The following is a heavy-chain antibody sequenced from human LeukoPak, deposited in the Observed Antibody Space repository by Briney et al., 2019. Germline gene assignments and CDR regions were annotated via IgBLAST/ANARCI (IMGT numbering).Heavy chain of an antibody. CDR2: IHHSGST. D-gene: IGHD3-10*01. V-gene: IGHV4-31*03. Sequence: SETLSLTCTVSGGSINSGNYYWSWIRQHPGKGLEWIGYIHHSGSTYYNPSLKSRVIISVDTSKNQFSLKLNSVTAADTAVYYCASYGSGSYRFDPWGQGTLVTVSS. CDR3: ASYGSGSYRFDP. J-gene: IGHJ5*02. CDR1: GGSINSGNYY.